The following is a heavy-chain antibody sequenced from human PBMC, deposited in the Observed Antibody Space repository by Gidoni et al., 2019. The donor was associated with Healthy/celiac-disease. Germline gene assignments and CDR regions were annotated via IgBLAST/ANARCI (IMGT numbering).Heavy chain of an antibody. CDR1: GYTFTSYD. CDR3: ARGWRVAARPSKYYYYYYMDV. J-gene: IGHJ6*03. V-gene: IGHV1-8*01. CDR2: MNPNSGNT. Sequence: QVQLVQSGAEVKKPGASVKVSCKASGYTFTSYDINWVRQATGQGLEWMGWMNPNSGNTGYAQKFQGRVTMTRNTSISTAYMELSSLRSEDTAVYYCARGWRVAARPSKYYYYYYMDVWGKGTTVTVSS. D-gene: IGHD6-6*01.